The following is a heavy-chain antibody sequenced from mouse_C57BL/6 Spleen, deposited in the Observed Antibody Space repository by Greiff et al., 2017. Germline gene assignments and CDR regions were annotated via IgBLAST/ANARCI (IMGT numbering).Heavy chain of an antibody. V-gene: IGHV1-80*01. Sequence: QVQLQQSGAELVKPGASVKISCKASGYAFSSYWMNWVKQRPGKGLEWIGQIYPGDGDTNYNGKFKGKATLTADKSSSTAYMQLSSLTSEDSAVYFCARGYGSSYGAYAMDYWGQGTSVTVSS. CDR3: ARGYGSSYGAYAMDY. CDR1: GYAFSSYW. D-gene: IGHD1-1*01. CDR2: IYPGDGDT. J-gene: IGHJ4*01.